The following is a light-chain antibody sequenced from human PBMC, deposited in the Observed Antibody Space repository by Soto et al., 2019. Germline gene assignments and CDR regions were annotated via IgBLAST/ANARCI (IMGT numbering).Light chain of an antibody. CDR2: DAS. CDR3: QKYNSYSPWT. Sequence: DIQMTQSPSTLSASVGDRVTISCRASQTISNWLAWYQQKPGKAPKLLIYDASSLESGVPSRFSGSGSGTEFTLTISSLQPEDFATYYCQKYNSYSPWTFGQGTKVDIK. CDR1: QTISNW. V-gene: IGKV1-5*01. J-gene: IGKJ1*01.